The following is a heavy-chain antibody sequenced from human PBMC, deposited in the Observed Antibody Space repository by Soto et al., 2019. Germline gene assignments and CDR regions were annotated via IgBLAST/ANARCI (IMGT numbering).Heavy chain of an antibody. CDR1: GGSISSSSYY. CDR3: ARLGDCGGDCPYWYFDL. D-gene: IGHD2-21*02. Sequence: QLQLQESGPGLVKPSETLSLTCTVSGGSISSSSYYWGWIRQPPGKGLEWIGSIYYSGSTYSNPSLNGRVTISADTSKNQFSLKLRSVTAADTAVYSCARLGDCGGDCPYWYFDLWGRGPLVTVSS. CDR2: IYYSGST. V-gene: IGHV4-39*01. J-gene: IGHJ2*01.